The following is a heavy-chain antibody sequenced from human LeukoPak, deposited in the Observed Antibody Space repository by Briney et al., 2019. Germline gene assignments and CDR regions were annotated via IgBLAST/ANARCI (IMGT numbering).Heavy chain of an antibody. D-gene: IGHD3-9*01. CDR3: AKCPSGVLRYFAPIDY. Sequence: GGSLRLSCAASKFTFSNYGMHWVRQAPGKGLEWVAVISSGGSNKYYADSVKGRFTISRDNSKNTLYLQMNSLRAEDTAVYYCAKCPSGVLRYFAPIDYWGQGTLVTVSS. CDR1: KFTFSNYG. J-gene: IGHJ4*02. V-gene: IGHV3-30*18. CDR2: ISSGGSNK.